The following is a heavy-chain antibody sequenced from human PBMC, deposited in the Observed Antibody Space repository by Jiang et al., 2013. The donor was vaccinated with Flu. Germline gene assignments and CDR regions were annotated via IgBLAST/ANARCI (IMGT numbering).Heavy chain of an antibody. CDR3: AKDPGRFLEWLLSG. CDR1: GFTFSSYG. J-gene: IGHJ4*02. CDR2: ISYDGSNK. V-gene: IGHV3-30*18. D-gene: IGHD3-3*01. Sequence: VVQPGRSLRLSCAASGFTFSSYGMHWVRQAPGKGLEWVAVISYDGSNKYYADSVKGRFTISRDNSKNTLYLQMNSLRAEDTAVYYCAKDPGRFLEWLLSGWGQGTLVTVSS.